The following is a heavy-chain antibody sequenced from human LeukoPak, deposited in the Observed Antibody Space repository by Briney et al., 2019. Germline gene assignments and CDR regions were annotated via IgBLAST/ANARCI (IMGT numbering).Heavy chain of an antibody. CDR2: IYYSGST. CDR3: ARGLSGGYYYDSSGYRAPPYYYYGMDV. V-gene: IGHV4-59*06. J-gene: IGHJ6*02. D-gene: IGHD3-22*01. Sequence: SETLSLTCTVSGGSISSYYWSWIRQHPGKGLEWIGYIYYSGSTYYNPSLKSRVTISVDTSKNQFSLKLSSVTAADTAVYYCARGLSGGYYYDSSGYRAPPYYYYGMDVWGQGTTVTVSS. CDR1: GGSISSYY.